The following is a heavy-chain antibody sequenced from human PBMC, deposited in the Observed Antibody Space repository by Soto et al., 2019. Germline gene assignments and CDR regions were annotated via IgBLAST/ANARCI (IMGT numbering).Heavy chain of an antibody. CDR1: GGSISSSSYY. CDR2: IYYSGST. J-gene: IGHJ6*03. CDR3: ARHTARYCSSTSCYGLYYYYYMAV. Sequence: SETLSLTCTVSGGSISSSSYYWGWIRQPPGKGLEWIGSIYYSGSTYYNPSLKSRVTISVDTSKNQFSLKLSSVTAADTAVYYCARHTARYCSSTSCYGLYYYYYMAVWGKGTTVTVSS. D-gene: IGHD2-2*01. V-gene: IGHV4-39*01.